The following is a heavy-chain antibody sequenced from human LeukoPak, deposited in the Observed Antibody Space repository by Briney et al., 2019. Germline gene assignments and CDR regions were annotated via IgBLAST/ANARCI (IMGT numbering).Heavy chain of an antibody. D-gene: IGHD1-7*01. V-gene: IGHV3-21*04. CDR2: ISSSSSYI. J-gene: IGHJ4*02. CDR3: AKRPGGGNYHFDY. Sequence: AGGSLRLSCAASGFAFSSYSMNWVRQAPGNGLEWVSSISSSSSYIYYADSVKGRFTISRDNSKNTLYLQMNSLRAEDTAVYYCAKRPGGGNYHFDYWGQGTLVTVSS. CDR1: GFAFSSYS.